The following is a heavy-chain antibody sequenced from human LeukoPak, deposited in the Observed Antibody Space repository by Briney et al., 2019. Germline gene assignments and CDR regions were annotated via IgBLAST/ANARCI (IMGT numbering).Heavy chain of an antibody. V-gene: IGHV1-18*01. D-gene: IGHD4-17*01. Sequence: RASVKVSCKASGFTYTTYGISWVRQAPGQGLEWMGWISGNGDNTKYVQEFQGRVTMTTDTSTSTAYMDLRSLRSDDTAIYYCARVHGYYIGLYYFDYWGQGTLVTVSS. CDR2: ISGNGDNT. CDR1: GFTYTTYG. J-gene: IGHJ4*02. CDR3: ARVHGYYIGLYYFDY.